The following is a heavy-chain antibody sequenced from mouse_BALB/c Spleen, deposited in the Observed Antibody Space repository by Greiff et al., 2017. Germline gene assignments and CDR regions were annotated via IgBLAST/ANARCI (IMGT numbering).Heavy chain of an antibody. D-gene: IGHD1-1*01. V-gene: IGHV1-5*01. CDR1: GYTFTSYW. CDR3: TSVTTVVGPFAY. J-gene: IGHJ3*01. Sequence: EVQLQESGPELVKPGASVKMSCKASGYTFTSYWMHWVKQRPGQGLEWIGAIYPGNSDTSYNQKFKGKAKLTAVTSTSTAYMELSSLTNEDSAVYYCTSVTTVVGPFAYWGQGTLVTVSA. CDR2: IYPGNSDT.